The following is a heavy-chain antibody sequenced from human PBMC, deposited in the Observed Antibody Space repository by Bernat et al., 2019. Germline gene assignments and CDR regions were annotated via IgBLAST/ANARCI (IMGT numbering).Heavy chain of an antibody. CDR2: ISGSGGST. Sequence: EVQLVESGGGLVQPGGSLRLSCAASGFTFSSYAMSWVRQAPGKGLEWVSAISGSGGSTYYADFVKGRFTISRDNSKNTLYLQMNSLRAEDTAVYYCAKPARGHCSGGSCYEIDYWGQGTLVTVSS. CDR1: GFTFSSYA. D-gene: IGHD2-15*01. CDR3: AKPARGHCSGGSCYEIDY. V-gene: IGHV3-23*04. J-gene: IGHJ4*02.